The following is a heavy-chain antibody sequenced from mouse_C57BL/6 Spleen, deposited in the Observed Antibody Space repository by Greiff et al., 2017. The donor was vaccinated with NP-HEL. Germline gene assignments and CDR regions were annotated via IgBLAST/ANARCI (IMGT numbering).Heavy chain of an antibody. CDR1: GYTFTSYW. V-gene: IGHV1-64*01. CDR3: LLYYGSGPDC. Sequence: QVQLQQPGAELVKPGASVKLSCKASGYTFTSYWMHWVKQRPGQGLEWIGLIHPDSGSTNYNEKFKSKATLTVDKSSSTAYMQLSSLTSEDSAVYYCLLYYGSGPDCWGQGTTVTVAS. D-gene: IGHD1-1*01. CDR2: IHPDSGST. J-gene: IGHJ2*01.